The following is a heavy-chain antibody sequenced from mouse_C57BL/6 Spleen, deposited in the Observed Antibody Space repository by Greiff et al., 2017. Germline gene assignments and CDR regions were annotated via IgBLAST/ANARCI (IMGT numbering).Heavy chain of an antibody. CDR3: ARYYYYSSSYFDY. CDR1: GYAFSSYW. D-gene: IGHD1-1*01. V-gene: IGHV1-80*01. Sequence: QVQLQQSGAELVKPGASVKISCKASGYAFSSYWMHWVKQRPGKGLEWIGQIYPGDGDTNYNGKFKGKATLTADRSSSTAYMQLSSLTSEDSAVYCCARYYYYSSSYFDYWGQGTTLTVSS. J-gene: IGHJ2*01. CDR2: IYPGDGDT.